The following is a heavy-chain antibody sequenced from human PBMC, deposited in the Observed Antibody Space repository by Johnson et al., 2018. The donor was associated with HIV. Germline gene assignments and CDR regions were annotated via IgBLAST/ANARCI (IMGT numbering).Heavy chain of an antibody. CDR3: AKDIACGGDCGSHAFDI. D-gene: IGHD2-21*01. V-gene: IGHV3-9*01. CDR1: GFTFDDYA. J-gene: IGHJ3*02. CDR2: ISWNSGSI. Sequence: VQLVESGGGAVRPGRSLRLSCAASGFTFDDYAMHWVRQAPGKGLEWVSGISWNSGSIGYADSVKGRFTISRDNAKNSLYLQMNSLRAEDTALYYCAKDIACGGDCGSHAFDIWGQGTMVTVSS.